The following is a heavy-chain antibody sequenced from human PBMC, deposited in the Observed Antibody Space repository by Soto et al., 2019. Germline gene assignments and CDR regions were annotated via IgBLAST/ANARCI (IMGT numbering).Heavy chain of an antibody. D-gene: IGHD2-15*01. CDR2: VYYSGST. V-gene: IGHV4-39*01. Sequence: QLQLQESGPGLVKPSETLSLTCTVSDGSISGNTYYWGWIRQPPGKGLEGIGTVYYSGSTYYNPSLKSRVTMSVDTSRNQFSLKLSSVTAADTAVYYWASPGGYCRGGSCYQYFDDWGQGTLVTVSS. J-gene: IGHJ4*02. CDR3: ASPGGYCRGGSCYQYFDD. CDR1: DGSISGNTYY.